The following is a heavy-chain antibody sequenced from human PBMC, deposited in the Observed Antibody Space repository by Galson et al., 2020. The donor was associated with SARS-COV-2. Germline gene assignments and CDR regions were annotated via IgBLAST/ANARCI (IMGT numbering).Heavy chain of an antibody. D-gene: IGHD3-16*01. CDR1: GFSFSTYS. CDR3: TRDWATASDF. CDR2: ISTNGRTI. J-gene: IGHJ4*02. Sequence: GGSLRLSCAASGFSFSTYSMSWVRQAPGKGLEWISYISTNGRTIYYADSVKGRFTVSRDNAKDLLHLQMDSLNDDDTALYYCTRDWATASDFWGQGTLVTVSS. V-gene: IGHV3-48*02.